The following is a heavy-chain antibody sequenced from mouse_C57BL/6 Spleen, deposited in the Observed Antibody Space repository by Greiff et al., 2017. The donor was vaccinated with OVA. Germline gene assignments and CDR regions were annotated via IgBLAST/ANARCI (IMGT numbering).Heavy chain of an antibody. J-gene: IGHJ2*01. D-gene: IGHD1-1*01. CDR2: ISSGSSTI. V-gene: IGHV5-17*01. CDR3: ARQGITTVVATKGD. CDR1: GFSFSDYG. Sequence: EVQGVESGGGLVKPGGSLKLSCAASGFSFSDYGMHWVRQAPEKGLEWVAYISSGSSTIYYADPVQGRFTIFRDNAKNTLFLQMTSLRSEATAMNYCARQGITTVVATKGDWGQGTTLTVSS.